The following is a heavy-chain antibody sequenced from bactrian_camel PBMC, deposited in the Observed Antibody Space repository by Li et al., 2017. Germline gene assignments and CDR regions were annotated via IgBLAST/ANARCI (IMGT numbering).Heavy chain of an antibody. CDR3: AAGLPDYGLGPPITHFRY. CDR2: INSAGSST. V-gene: IGHV3S40*01. CDR1: GDTRRRDC. D-gene: IGHD5*01. J-gene: IGHJ6*01. Sequence: EVQLVESGGGSVQAGESLRLSCVASGDTRRRDCVGWFRQAPGKGFEWVSTINSAGSSTIYADSVKGRFTISRDNAKNTLYLELNSLKTEDMAMYYCAAGLPDYGLGPPITHFRYWGQGTQVTVS.